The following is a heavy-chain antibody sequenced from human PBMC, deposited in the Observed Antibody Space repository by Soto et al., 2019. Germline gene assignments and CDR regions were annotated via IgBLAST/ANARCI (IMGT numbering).Heavy chain of an antibody. V-gene: IGHV1-18*01. J-gene: IGHJ6*02. CDR3: AREGPRPYYYYGMDV. CDR1: GYTFSMSG. CDR2: ISGYNGNT. Sequence: QVQLVQSGAEVKKPGASVKVSCKSSGYTFSMSGISWVRQAPGQGLEWMGWISGYNGNTNYEQKFQDSVTXTXXXTXXTAYMELRSLRSDDTAVYYCAREGPRPYYYYGMDVWGQGTTVTVSS.